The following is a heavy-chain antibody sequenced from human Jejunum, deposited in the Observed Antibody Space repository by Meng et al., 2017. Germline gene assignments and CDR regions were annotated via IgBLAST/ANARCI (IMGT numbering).Heavy chain of an antibody. J-gene: IGHJ4*02. CDR1: GDSVSSNRAL. CDR3: TTWYGEY. Sequence: QVQLQQSGPGLVRPSQTLPLTCAISGDSVSSNRALWHWVRQSPSRGLEWLGQTYYRSEWHNHYGVSVRGRITINADTSRNHFSLHLDSVTPEDTAVYYCTTWYGEYWGQGTLVTVSS. D-gene: IGHD3-10*01. CDR2: TYYRSEWHN. V-gene: IGHV6-1*01.